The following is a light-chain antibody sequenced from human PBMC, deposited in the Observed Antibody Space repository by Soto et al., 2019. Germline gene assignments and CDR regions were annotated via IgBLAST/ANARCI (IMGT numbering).Light chain of an antibody. CDR3: SSYTSSSTFF. CDR1: SSDVGGYNY. Sequence: QSALTQPASVSGSPGQSITISCTGTSSDVGGYNYVSWYQQHPGKAPKLMIYEVSNRPSGVSNRFSGSKSGNTASLNISGLQAEDEADYYCSSYTSSSTFFFGTGTKVTVL. J-gene: IGLJ1*01. V-gene: IGLV2-14*01. CDR2: EVS.